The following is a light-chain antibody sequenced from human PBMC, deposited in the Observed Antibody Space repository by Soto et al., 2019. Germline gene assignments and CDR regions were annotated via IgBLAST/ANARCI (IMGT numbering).Light chain of an antibody. CDR2: SAS. J-gene: IGKJ1*01. Sequence: EIVMTQSPTTLSVSPGESATLSCRASQSVTSNLAWYQQKPGQAPRLLIYSASARAAGIPARFSGSGSGTEFTLTISSLQSEDFAVYYCQQSYNWPRTFGQGTKVEIK. CDR1: QSVTSN. CDR3: QQSYNWPRT. V-gene: IGKV3-15*01.